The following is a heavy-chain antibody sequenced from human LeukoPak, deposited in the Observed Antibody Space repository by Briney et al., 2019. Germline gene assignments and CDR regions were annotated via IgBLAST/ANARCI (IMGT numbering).Heavy chain of an antibody. J-gene: IGHJ4*02. CDR2: ISSSSSTI. CDR1: GFTFSSYS. D-gene: IGHD3-9*01. V-gene: IGHV3-48*02. CDR3: ARWRYFDWFMYFDY. Sequence: HTGGSLRLSCAASGFTFSSYSMNWVRQAPGKGLEWVSYISSSSSTIYYADSVKGRFTISRDNAKNSLYLQMNSLRDEDTAVYYCARWRYFDWFMYFDYWGQGTLVTVSS.